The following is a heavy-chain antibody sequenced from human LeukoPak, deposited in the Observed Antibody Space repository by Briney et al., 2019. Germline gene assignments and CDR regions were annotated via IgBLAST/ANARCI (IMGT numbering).Heavy chain of an antibody. CDR2: IYYSGST. D-gene: IGHD2-2*01. V-gene: IGHV4-39*07. Sequence: SETLSLTCTVSGGSISSSSYYWGWIRQPPGKGLEWIGSIYYSGSTYYNPSLKSRVTISVDTSKNQFSLKLSSVTAADTAVYYCARGGWYQLQTLQGPAYNWFDPWGQGTLVTVSS. CDR3: ARGGWYQLQTLQGPAYNWFDP. CDR1: GGSISSSSYY. J-gene: IGHJ5*02.